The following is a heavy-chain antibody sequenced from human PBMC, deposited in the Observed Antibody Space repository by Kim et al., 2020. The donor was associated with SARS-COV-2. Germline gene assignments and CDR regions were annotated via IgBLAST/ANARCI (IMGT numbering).Heavy chain of an antibody. CDR1: GFTFSSYA. CDR3: AKDPPGEQWLFYYYYYGMDV. V-gene: IGHV3-23*01. J-gene: IGHJ6*02. CDR2: ISGSGGST. Sequence: GGSLRLSCAASGFTFSSYAMSWVRQAPGKGLEWVSAISGSGGSTYYADSVKGRFTISRDNSKNTLYLQMNSLRAEDTAVYYCAKDPPGEQWLFYYYYYGMDVWGQGTTVTVSS. D-gene: IGHD6-19*01.